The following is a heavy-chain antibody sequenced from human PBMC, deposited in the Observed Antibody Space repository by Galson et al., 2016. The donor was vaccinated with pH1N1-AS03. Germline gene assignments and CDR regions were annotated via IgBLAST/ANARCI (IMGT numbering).Heavy chain of an antibody. CDR2: ISSFNGYT. V-gene: IGHV1-18*01. Sequence: SVKVSCKASGYAFTNYGVSWVRQAPGQGLEWMGGISSFNGYTTYAQKLQDRVTMTRDTSTSTAYMELRSLRSDDTAVYYCARSDEFWSDRAPFKYGMDVWGPGTTVTVSS. D-gene: IGHD3-3*01. CDR3: ARSDEFWSDRAPFKYGMDV. CDR1: GYAFTNYG. J-gene: IGHJ6*02.